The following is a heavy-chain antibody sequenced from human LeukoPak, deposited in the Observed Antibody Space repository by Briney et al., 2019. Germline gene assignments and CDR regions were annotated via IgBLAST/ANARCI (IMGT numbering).Heavy chain of an antibody. CDR3: ARGQLSRRAAAVPSLDY. D-gene: IGHD6-13*01. V-gene: IGHV4-59*01. CDR2: IYYSGST. J-gene: IGHJ4*02. CDR1: GGSISSYY. Sequence: TSETLFLTCTVSGGSISSYYWSWIRQPPGKGLEWIGYIYYSGSTNYNPSLKSRVTISVDTSKNQFSLKLSSVTAADTAVYYCARGQLSRRAAAVPSLDYWGQGTLVTVSS.